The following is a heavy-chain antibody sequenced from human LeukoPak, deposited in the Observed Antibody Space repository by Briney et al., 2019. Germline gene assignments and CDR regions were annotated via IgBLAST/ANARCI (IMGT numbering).Heavy chain of an antibody. V-gene: IGHV3-30*02. CDR2: IRYDGSNK. CDR1: GFTFSSYG. J-gene: IGHJ4*02. D-gene: IGHD5-18*01. CDR3: AKDRRGYSYGRHGFDY. Sequence: GGSLRLSCAASGFTFSSYGMHWVRQAPGKGLEWVAFIRYDGSNKYYADSVKGRFTISRDNSKNTLYLQMNSLRAEDTAVYYCAKDRRGYSYGRHGFDYWGQGTLVTVSS.